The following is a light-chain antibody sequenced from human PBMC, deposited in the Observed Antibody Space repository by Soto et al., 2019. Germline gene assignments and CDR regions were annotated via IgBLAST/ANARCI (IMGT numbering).Light chain of an antibody. Sequence: DILMTQSPSSVSASVGDRVTITCRASQGISSWLAWYQLKPGKAPKLLIYEASTLQSGVPSRFSGCVSGTEFTLTISGLQAEDCVTYSCQQANTVPGTCGGGTVVEIK. CDR3: QQANTVPGT. CDR2: EAS. J-gene: IGKJ4*01. CDR1: QGISSW. V-gene: IGKV1-12*01.